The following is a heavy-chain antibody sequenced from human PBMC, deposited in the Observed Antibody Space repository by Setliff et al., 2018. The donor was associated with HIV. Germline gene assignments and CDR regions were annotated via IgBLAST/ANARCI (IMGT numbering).Heavy chain of an antibody. J-gene: IGHJ5*02. V-gene: IGHV1-18*01. CDR2: ISVYNGDT. Sequence: ASVKVSCKASGYSFTSYGFSWVRQAPGQGLEWMGWISVYNGDTNYAQKVQGRVTMTTDTSTSTAYTELRSLRPDDTAVYYCARDVPTYCSSINCYDTMNQNWFDPWGQGTLVTVSS. CDR1: GYSFTSYG. D-gene: IGHD2-2*01. CDR3: ARDVPTYCSSINCYDTMNQNWFDP.